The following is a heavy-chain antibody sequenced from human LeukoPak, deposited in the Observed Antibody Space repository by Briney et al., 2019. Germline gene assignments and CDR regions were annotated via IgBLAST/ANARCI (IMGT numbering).Heavy chain of an antibody. CDR1: GVTSNY. CDR3: ARGGEAARSLHY. CDR2: IYNGGTT. D-gene: IGHD6-6*01. J-gene: IGHJ4*02. V-gene: IGHV3-66*02. Sequence: GGSLRLSCAASGVTSNYFTWVRPAPGKGLEWVSVIYNGGTTYYADSVKGRFTISRDNSKSTLFVYLQMNSLRTDDTAVYHSARGGEAARSLHYWGQGTLVTVSS.